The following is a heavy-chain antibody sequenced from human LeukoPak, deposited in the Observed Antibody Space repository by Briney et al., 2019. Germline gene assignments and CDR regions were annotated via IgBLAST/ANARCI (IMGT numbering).Heavy chain of an antibody. J-gene: IGHJ4*02. Sequence: GGSLRLSCAASGFTFSSYAMHWVRQAPGKGLEWVAVISYDGSNKYYVDSVKGRFTISRDNSKNTLYLQMNSLRAEDTAVYYCARVLRSNYYDSSGSLDYWGQGTLVTVSS. V-gene: IGHV3-30*03. CDR3: ARVLRSNYYDSSGSLDY. CDR1: GFTFSSYA. CDR2: ISYDGSNK. D-gene: IGHD3-22*01.